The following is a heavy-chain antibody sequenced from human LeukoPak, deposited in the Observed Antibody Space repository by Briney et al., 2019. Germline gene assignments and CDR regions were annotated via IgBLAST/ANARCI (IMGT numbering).Heavy chain of an antibody. V-gene: IGHV4-30-4*08. Sequence: TSETLSLTCTVSGGSISSGDYYWSWIRQPPGKGLEWIGYIYYSGSTYYNPSLKSRVTISVYTSKNQFSLKLSSVTAADTAVYYCAREVIAAAGTSKYYYYYMDVWGKGTTVTVSS. J-gene: IGHJ6*03. CDR1: GGSISSGDYY. CDR2: IYYSGST. D-gene: IGHD6-13*01. CDR3: AREVIAAAGTSKYYYYYMDV.